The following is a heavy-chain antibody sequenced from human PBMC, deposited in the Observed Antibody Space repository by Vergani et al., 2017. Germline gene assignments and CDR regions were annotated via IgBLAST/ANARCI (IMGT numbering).Heavy chain of an antibody. D-gene: IGHD4-17*01. CDR3: TTPQTVTTGGMEV. Sequence: EVQLVQSGAEVKKPGATMKISCKVSGYTFTAHYMHWVKQAPGKGLEWMGLVDPEDGETIYAEKFKGRVTIAADTSTDTAHLELSSLRSEDTAVYYCTTPQTVTTGGMEVCGQGTTVIVSS. J-gene: IGHJ6*02. V-gene: IGHV1-69-2*01. CDR2: VDPEDGET. CDR1: GYTFTAHY.